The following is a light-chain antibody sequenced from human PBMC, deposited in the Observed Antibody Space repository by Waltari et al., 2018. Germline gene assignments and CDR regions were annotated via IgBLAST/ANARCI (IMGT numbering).Light chain of an antibody. CDR3: HQYKNWPPWT. CDR1: ENVDTN. J-gene: IGKJ1*01. V-gene: IGKV3-15*01. CDR2: GAS. Sequence: EIVVTQSPATLSLSPGDRATLTCRASENVDTNIAWYQQKPGQPPRLLISGASTRATDIPPRFIGSGSGTEFTLSISSLQSEDFAVYYCHQYKNWPPWTFGQGTKVEIK.